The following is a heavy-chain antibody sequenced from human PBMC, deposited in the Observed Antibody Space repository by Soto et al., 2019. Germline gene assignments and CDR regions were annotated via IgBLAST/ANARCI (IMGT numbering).Heavy chain of an antibody. J-gene: IGHJ3*02. D-gene: IGHD5-12*01. V-gene: IGHV3-53*04. Sequence: AGGSLRLSCAASGFTVSSNYMSWVRQAPGKGLEWVSVIYSGGSTYYADSVKGRFTISRHNSKNTLYLQMNSLRAEDTAVYYCARGLLTEYSGYVYAFDIWGQGTMVTVSS. CDR1: GFTVSSNY. CDR3: ARGLLTEYSGYVYAFDI. CDR2: IYSGGST.